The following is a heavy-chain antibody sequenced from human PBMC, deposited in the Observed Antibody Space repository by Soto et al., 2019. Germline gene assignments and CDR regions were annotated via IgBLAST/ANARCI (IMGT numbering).Heavy chain of an antibody. V-gene: IGHV3-30-3*01. CDR1: GFTFSSYA. J-gene: IGHJ6*02. CDR2: ISYDGSNK. CDR3: ARVINMYYNSYVMDV. Sequence: QVQLVESGGGVVQPGRSLRLSCAASGFTFSSYAMHWVRQAPGTGLEWVAVISYDGSNKYYADSVKGRFTFSRDNSKNTLYQQMNSLRAEDTAVYYCARVINMYYNSYVMDVWGQGTTVTVSS.